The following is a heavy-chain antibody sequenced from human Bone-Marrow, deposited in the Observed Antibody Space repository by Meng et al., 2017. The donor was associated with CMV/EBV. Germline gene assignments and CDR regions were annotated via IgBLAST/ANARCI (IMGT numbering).Heavy chain of an antibody. D-gene: IGHD3-3*01. V-gene: IGHV3-30*01. CDR3: ARDHDFWSGL. Sequence: GGSLRLSCTASGFTFSNYAMHWVRQAPGKGLEWVALISFDGTTEYYADSVKGRFTISRDNSKNTLYLQMNSLRAEDTAIYYCARDHDFWSGLWGQGTLVNVSS. CDR1: GFTFSNYA. J-gene: IGHJ4*02. CDR2: ISFDGTTE.